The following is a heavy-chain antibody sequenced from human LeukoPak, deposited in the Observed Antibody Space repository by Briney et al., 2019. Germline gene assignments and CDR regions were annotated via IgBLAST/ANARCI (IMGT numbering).Heavy chain of an antibody. CDR2: FYYSGNT. D-gene: IGHD1-1*01. V-gene: IGHV4-59*01. CDR3: ARTNVANSFDI. CDR1: GGSISSYY. Sequence: SETLSLTCTVSGGSISSYYWSWIRQPPGKGLEWIGYFYYSGNTNYNPSLKSRVTISVDTSKNQFSLKLCSVTAADTAVYYCARTNVANSFDIWGQGTMVTVSS. J-gene: IGHJ3*02.